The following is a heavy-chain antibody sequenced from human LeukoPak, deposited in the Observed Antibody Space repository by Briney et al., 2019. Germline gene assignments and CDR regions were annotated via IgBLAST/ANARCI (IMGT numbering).Heavy chain of an antibody. CDR1: GFIVSSSF. D-gene: IGHD3-10*02. J-gene: IGHJ2*01. Sequence: GGSLRLSCAASGFIVSSSFMNWVRQAPGKGLEWVSVIYSGGSTYYADSVKGRSTISRDNSKNTLYLQMNSLRAEDTAVYYCARAVDVPPDRGYFDLWGRGTLVTVSS. CDR2: IYSGGST. CDR3: ARAVDVPPDRGYFDL. V-gene: IGHV3-66*01.